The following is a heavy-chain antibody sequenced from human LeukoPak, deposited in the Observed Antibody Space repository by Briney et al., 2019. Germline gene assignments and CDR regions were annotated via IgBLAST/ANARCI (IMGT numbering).Heavy chain of an antibody. D-gene: IGHD2-2*02. CDR2: IYHNGTP. J-gene: IGHJ6*02. CDR1: VGSINSGNW. V-gene: IGHV4-4*02. CDR3: ATAPILRGEGGEHYKYGMDV. Sequence: SGTLSLTCAVSVGSINSGNWWSWVRQSPGKGLEWIVGIYHNGTPNYNPSLKSRVTISADTFKNHFSLKMTSVTAADTAVYYCATAPILRGEGGEHYKYGMDVWGQGTTVIVSS.